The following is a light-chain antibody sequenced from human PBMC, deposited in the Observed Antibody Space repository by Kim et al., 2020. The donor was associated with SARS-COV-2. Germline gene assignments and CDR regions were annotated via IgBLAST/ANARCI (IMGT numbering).Light chain of an antibody. CDR3: LSFTLSKTYV. CDR2: DVT. CDR1: SSDVGAYNY. J-gene: IGLJ1*01. V-gene: IGLV2-14*01. Sequence: QSVLTQPASVSGSPGQSITISCTGASSDVGAYNYVSWYQQHPGQAPQLMIYDVTKRPSGVSDRFSGSKSGNTASLTISGLQAEDEADYYCLSFTLSKTYVFGTGTKVTVL.